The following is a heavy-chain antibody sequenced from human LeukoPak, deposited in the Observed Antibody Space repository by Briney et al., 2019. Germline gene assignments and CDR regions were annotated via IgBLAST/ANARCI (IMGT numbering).Heavy chain of an antibody. CDR3: AKDIQLST. CDR2: ISSSGNNA. Sequence: GGSLRLSCAVSGFTFRDAAMTWVRQAPGKGLEWVSLISSSGNNAYYADSVKGRFTISRDNSNTLSLQMNSLRVEDTAIYYCAKDIQLSTWGLGTMVTVSS. D-gene: IGHD5-24*01. V-gene: IGHV3-23*01. CDR1: GFTFRDAA. J-gene: IGHJ3*01.